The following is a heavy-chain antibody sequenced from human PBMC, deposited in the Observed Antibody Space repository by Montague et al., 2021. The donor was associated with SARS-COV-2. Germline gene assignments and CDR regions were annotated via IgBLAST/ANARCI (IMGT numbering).Heavy chain of an antibody. V-gene: IGHV3-23*01. Sequence: SLRLSCAASGFTFSSYAMSWVRQAPGKGLEWVSAISGSGGTTWYADSVKGRFTISRDNSKNTLYLQMNSLRAEDTAVYYCAKSPSGWWLFDYWGQGTLVTVSP. J-gene: IGHJ4*02. D-gene: IGHD6-19*01. CDR2: ISGSGGTT. CDR3: AKSPSGWWLFDY. CDR1: GFTFSSYA.